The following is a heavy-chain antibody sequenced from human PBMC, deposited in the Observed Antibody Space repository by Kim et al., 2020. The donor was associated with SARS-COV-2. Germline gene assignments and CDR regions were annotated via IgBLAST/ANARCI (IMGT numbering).Heavy chain of an antibody. D-gene: IGHD1-26*01. CDR1: GGSINSYY. CDR3: ARGVGATTEGFDY. J-gene: IGHJ4*02. CDR2: VYYSGST. V-gene: IGHV4-59*01. Sequence: SETLSLTCTVSGGSINSYYWTWIRQPPGKGLEWIGYVYYSGSTNYNPSLKSRVTISVDTSKYHFSLKLSSVTAADTAVYYCARGVGATTEGFDYWGQGTLVTVSS.